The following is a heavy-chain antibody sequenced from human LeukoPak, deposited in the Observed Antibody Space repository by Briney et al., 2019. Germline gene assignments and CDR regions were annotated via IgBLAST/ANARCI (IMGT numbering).Heavy chain of an antibody. CDR2: INHRGIT. CDR1: GFTFSSYA. J-gene: IGHJ3*02. Sequence: GSLRLSCAASGFTFSSYAMSWIRQPPGKGLEWIGEINHRGITNYNPSLKSRVTISVDTSKNQFSLKLSSVTAADTAVYYCAREVATLRGAFDIWGQGTMVTVSS. D-gene: IGHD2-21*02. V-gene: IGHV4-34*01. CDR3: AREVATLRGAFDI.